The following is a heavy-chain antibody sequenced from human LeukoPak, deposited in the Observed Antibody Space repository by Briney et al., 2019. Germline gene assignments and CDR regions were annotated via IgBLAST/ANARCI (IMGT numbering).Heavy chain of an antibody. Sequence: SETLSLTCTVSGGSISSYYWSWIRQPAGKGLEWIGRIYTSGSTNYNPSLKSRVTMSVDTSKNQFSLKLSSVTAADTAVYYCAREWGITGTPQHKYYYYYYGMDVWGQGTTVTVSS. CDR3: AREWGITGTPQHKYYYYYYGMDV. CDR2: IYTSGST. D-gene: IGHD1-7*01. CDR1: GGSISSYY. V-gene: IGHV4-4*07. J-gene: IGHJ6*02.